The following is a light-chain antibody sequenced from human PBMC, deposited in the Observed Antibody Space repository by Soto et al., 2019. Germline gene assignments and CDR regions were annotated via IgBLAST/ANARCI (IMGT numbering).Light chain of an antibody. CDR2: AAS. Sequence: VIWMTQSPSLLSASTGDRVPISCRMSPGISSYLALYQQKPGKAPELLIYAASTLQSGVPSRFSGSGSGTDFTITISCLQSDDFATYDFQPYYSFPRTVGQGTKVEIK. V-gene: IGKV1D-8*03. CDR3: QPYYSFPRT. J-gene: IGKJ1*01. CDR1: PGISSY.